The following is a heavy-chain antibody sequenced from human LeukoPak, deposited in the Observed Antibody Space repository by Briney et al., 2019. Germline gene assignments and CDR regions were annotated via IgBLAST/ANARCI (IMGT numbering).Heavy chain of an antibody. D-gene: IGHD5-18*01. J-gene: IGHJ6*03. CDR3: ARTTEGGYTYDYFYYYYMDV. CDR2: INHSGST. CDR1: GGSFSGYY. V-gene: IGHV4-34*01. Sequence: SETLSLTCAVYGGSFSGYYWSWIRQPPGKGLEWIGEINHSGSTNYNPSLKSRVTISVDSSKNQFSLKLSSVTAADTAVYYCARTTEGGYTYDYFYYYYMDVWGKGTTVTISS.